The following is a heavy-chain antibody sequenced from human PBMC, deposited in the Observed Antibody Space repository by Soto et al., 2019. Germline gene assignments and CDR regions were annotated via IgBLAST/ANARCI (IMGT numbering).Heavy chain of an antibody. CDR2: INPNSGGT. D-gene: IGHD3-3*01. J-gene: IGHJ6*02. CDR3: ARVPTYYDFWSGYPFPYYYYGMDV. V-gene: IGHV1-2*02. Sequence: ASVEGSCKASGYTFTGYYMHWVRQAPGQGLEWMGWINPNSGGTNYAQKFQGRVTMTRDTSISTAYMELSRLRSDDTAVYYCARVPTYYDFWSGYPFPYYYYGMDVWGQGTTVTVSS. CDR1: GYTFTGYY.